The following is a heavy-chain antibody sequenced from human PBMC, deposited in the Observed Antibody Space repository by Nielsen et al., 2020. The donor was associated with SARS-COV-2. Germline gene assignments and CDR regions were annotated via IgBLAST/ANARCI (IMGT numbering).Heavy chain of an antibody. V-gene: IGHV4-31*02. CDR2: IYYSGST. J-gene: IGHJ5*02. CDR3: ARELRLGLRSENWFDP. D-gene: IGHD5-12*01. CDR1: GGSFSGYY. Sequence: SQTLSLTCAVYGGSFSGYYWSWIRQHPGKGLEWIGYIYYSGSTYYNPSLKSRVTISVDTSKNQFSLKLSSVTAADTAVYYCARELRLGLRSENWFDPWGQGTLVTVSS.